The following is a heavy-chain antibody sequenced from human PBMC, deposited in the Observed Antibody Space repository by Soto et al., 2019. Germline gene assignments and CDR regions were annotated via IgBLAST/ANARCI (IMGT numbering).Heavy chain of an antibody. D-gene: IGHD3-22*01. J-gene: IGHJ4*02. CDR1: GFTFSDYA. Sequence: GGSLRLSCAASGFTFSDYAMHWVRQAPGKGLEWVAVISYDGSNKKYADSVKGRFTISRDNSKNTLDLQMNSLRAEDTAVYYCAKDTYYYDRSGYYPYDHWGKGTQVTVSS. V-gene: IGHV3-30*18. CDR2: ISYDGSNK. CDR3: AKDTYYYDRSGYYPYDH.